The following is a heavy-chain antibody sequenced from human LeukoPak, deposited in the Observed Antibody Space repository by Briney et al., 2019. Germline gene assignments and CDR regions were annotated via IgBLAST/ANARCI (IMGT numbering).Heavy chain of an antibody. V-gene: IGHV3-15*04. J-gene: IGHJ4*02. D-gene: IGHD1-14*01. Sequence: GGSLRLSCAASGFTFSIAWMNWVRQSPGKGLEWVGRIGSQGTDYAAPVRGRFTISRDDSKSVLYLQMDSLKIEDTGMYYCTTPPDGVANWPDHFFDYWGQGTPVAV. CDR1: GFTFSIAW. CDR3: TTPPDGVANWPDHFFDY. CDR2: IGSQGT.